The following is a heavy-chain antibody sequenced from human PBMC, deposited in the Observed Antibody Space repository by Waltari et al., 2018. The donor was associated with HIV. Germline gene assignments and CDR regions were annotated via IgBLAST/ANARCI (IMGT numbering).Heavy chain of an antibody. CDR3: AREWRLRFLEGYYFDY. J-gene: IGHJ4*02. D-gene: IGHD3-3*01. CDR2: IKQDGSEK. V-gene: IGHV3-7*01. Sequence: VRQAPGKGLEWVANIKQDGSEKYYVDSVKGRFTISRDNAKNSLYLQMNSLRAEDTAVYYCAREWRLRFLEGYYFDYWGQGTLVTVSS.